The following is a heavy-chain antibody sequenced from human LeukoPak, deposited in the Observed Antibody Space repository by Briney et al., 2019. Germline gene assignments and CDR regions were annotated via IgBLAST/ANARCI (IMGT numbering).Heavy chain of an antibody. J-gene: IGHJ4*02. V-gene: IGHV3-74*01. CDR1: GFTFSSYW. D-gene: IGHD5-18*01. Sequence: PGGSLRLSCAASGFTFSSYWMHWVRQAPGKGLVWVSRINSDGSSTSYADSVKGRFTISRDNAKNTLYLQMNSLRAEDTAVYYCARAGYSYGYGSRSYYFDYWGQGTLVTVSS. CDR3: ARAGYSYGYGSRSYYFDY. CDR2: INSDGSST.